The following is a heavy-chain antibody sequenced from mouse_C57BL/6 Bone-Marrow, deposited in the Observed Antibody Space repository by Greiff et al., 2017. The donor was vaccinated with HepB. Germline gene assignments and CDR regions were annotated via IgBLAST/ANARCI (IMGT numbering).Heavy chain of an antibody. J-gene: IGHJ2*01. CDR1: GYAFTNYL. D-gene: IGHD2-4*01. CDR3: ARSRSTMITTYYFDY. Sequence: QVQLQQSGAELVRPGTSVKVSCKASGYAFTNYLIEWVKQRPGQGLEWIGVINPGSGGTKYNEKFKGKATLTADKSSSTAYMQLSSLTSEDSAVYFCARSRSTMITTYYFDYWGQGTTLTVSS. V-gene: IGHV1-54*01. CDR2: INPGSGGT.